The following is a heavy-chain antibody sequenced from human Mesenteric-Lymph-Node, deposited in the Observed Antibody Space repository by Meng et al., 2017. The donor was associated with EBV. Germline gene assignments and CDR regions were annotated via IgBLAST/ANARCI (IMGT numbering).Heavy chain of an antibody. V-gene: IGHV4-30-4*01. CDR2: VYHSGST. J-gene: IGHJ4*02. D-gene: IGHD3-22*01. CDR1: GDFIINCVHY. CDR3: AEVLNGYYYFDY. Sequence: GQLQEAGPGLVKPLQTLSLHRAVSGDFIINCVHYWTWIRQPPGKGLEWIGEVYHSGSTNYNPSLKSRVSMSVDTSKNHFSLKLTSVTAADTAMYYCAEVLNGYYYFDYWGQGTLVTVSS.